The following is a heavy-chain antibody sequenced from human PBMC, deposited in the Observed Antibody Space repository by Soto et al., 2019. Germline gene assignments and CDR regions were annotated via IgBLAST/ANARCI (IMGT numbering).Heavy chain of an antibody. D-gene: IGHD3-3*01. J-gene: IGHJ5*02. CDR3: AREGGVLRLSNWLDP. CDR1: GDSVSGESYY. CDR2: IFHSGST. V-gene: IGHV4-61*01. Sequence: PSEPMYITCTVSGDSVSGESYYWSWIRQPPGKGLEWIGYIFHSGSTSYNPSLQSRVTMSINTSKNQFFLNLTSVTAADTAIYYCAREGGVLRLSNWLDPWGQGTLVTVSS.